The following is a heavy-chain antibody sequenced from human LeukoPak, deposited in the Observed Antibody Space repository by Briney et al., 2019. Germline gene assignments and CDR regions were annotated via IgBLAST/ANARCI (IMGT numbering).Heavy chain of an antibody. J-gene: IGHJ4*02. Sequence: SETLSLTCAVYGGSFSGYYWSWIRQPPGKGLEWIGEINHSGSTYYNPSLKSRVTISIDTSKNQFSLKLSSVTAADTAVYYCAFSWGLLYYLDYWGQGTLVTVSS. CDR3: AFSWGLLYYLDY. CDR2: INHSGST. D-gene: IGHD2/OR15-2a*01. CDR1: GGSFSGYY. V-gene: IGHV4-34*01.